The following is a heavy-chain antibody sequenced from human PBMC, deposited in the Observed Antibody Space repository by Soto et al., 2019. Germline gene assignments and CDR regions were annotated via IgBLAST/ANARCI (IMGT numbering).Heavy chain of an antibody. CDR2: ITYDGSTK. D-gene: IGHD1-20*01. Sequence: PGGSLRLSCAASGFTSSSYSMNWVRQAPGKGLEWVSYITYDGSTKYYADSVKGRFTISRDNSKNTLYLQMNSLRAEDTAVYYCAKDYNVYDATPWGAFDIWGQGTMVTVSS. CDR1: GFTSSSYS. V-gene: IGHV3-30*02. J-gene: IGHJ3*02. CDR3: AKDYNVYDATPWGAFDI.